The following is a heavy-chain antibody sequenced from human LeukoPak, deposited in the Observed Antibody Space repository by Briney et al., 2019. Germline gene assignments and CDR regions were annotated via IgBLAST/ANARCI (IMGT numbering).Heavy chain of an antibody. V-gene: IGHV4-4*07. Sequence: SETLSLTCTVSGGSISSYYWSWIRQPAGEGLEWIGRIYTSGSTNYNPSLKSRVTMSVDTSKNQFSLQLSSVTAADTAEYYCARDRYSSTGDAFDIWGQGTMVTVSS. CDR2: IYTSGST. J-gene: IGHJ3*02. CDR1: GGSISSYY. CDR3: ARDRYSSTGDAFDI. D-gene: IGHD6-13*01.